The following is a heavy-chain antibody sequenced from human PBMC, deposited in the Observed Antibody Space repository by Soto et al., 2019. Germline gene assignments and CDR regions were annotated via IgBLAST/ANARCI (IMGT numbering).Heavy chain of an antibody. V-gene: IGHV3-15*01. J-gene: IGHJ6*02. CDR3: TTEELTFQWMVPGYYYYGMDV. CDR2: IKSKTDGGTT. D-gene: IGHD6-19*01. Sequence: GGSLRLSCAASGFTFSNAWMSWVRQAPGKGLEWVGRIKSKTDGGTTDYAAPVKGRFTISRDDSKNTLYLQMNRLKTEDTAVYYCTTEELTFQWMVPGYYYYGMDVWGQGTTVTVSS. CDR1: GFTFSNAW.